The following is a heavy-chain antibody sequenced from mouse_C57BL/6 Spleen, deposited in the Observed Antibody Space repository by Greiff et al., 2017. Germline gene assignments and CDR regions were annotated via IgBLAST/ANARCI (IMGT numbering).Heavy chain of an antibody. Sequence: QVQLKQSGAELARPGASVKLSCKASGYTFTSYGLSWVKQRTGQGLEWIGEIYPRSGNTYYTEKFKGKATLTADKSSSTAYMELRSLTSEDSAVYYGASEGYDYGEGNAMCYWGQGTSVTVSS. CDR3: ASEGYDYGEGNAMCY. J-gene: IGHJ4*01. V-gene: IGHV1-81*01. CDR2: IYPRSGNT. CDR1: GYTFTSYG. D-gene: IGHD2-4*01.